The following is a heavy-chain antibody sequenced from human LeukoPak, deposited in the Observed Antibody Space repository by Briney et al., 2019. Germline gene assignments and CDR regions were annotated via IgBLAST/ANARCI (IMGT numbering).Heavy chain of an antibody. CDR1: GFTFSSYW. D-gene: IGHD3-16*01. CDR2: IKEDGSEK. CDR3: ARGGGRHVEY. J-gene: IGHJ4*02. V-gene: IGHV3-7*05. Sequence: PGGSLRLSCAASGFTFSSYWMSWVRQAPGKGLEWVANIKEDGSEKNYVDSVKGRFTISRDNAKSSLYLQMNSLRAEDTAVYYCARGGGRHVEYWGQGNPVTVSS.